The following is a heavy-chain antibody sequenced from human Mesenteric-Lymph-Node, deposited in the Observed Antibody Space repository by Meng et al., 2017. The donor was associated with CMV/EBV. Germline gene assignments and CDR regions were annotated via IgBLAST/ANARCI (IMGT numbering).Heavy chain of an antibody. D-gene: IGHD3-22*01. CDR1: GGSISSYY. Sequence: SETLSLTCTVSGGSISSYYWSWIRQPPGKGLEWIGYIYYSGSTNYNPSLKSRVTISVDTSKNQFSLKLSSVTAADTAVYYCARTTMKEAFDIWGQGTMVTV. CDR3: ARTTMKEAFDI. J-gene: IGHJ3*02. V-gene: IGHV4-59*01. CDR2: IYYSGST.